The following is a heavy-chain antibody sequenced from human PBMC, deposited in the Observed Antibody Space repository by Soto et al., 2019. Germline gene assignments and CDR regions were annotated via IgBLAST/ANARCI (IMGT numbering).Heavy chain of an antibody. D-gene: IGHD2-15*01. V-gene: IGHV3-7*01. Sequence: EVQLVESGGGLVQPGGSLRLSCAASGLTFSYYWMNWVRQAPGKGLEWVGNIKQDGGETYYVDSVKGRFTISRDNAKNSLYLQMNSLRAEDTAVYYCSARYCSGGSCYTYWGQGTLVTVSS. CDR3: SARYCSGGSCYTY. CDR1: GLTFSYYW. J-gene: IGHJ4*02. CDR2: IKQDGGET.